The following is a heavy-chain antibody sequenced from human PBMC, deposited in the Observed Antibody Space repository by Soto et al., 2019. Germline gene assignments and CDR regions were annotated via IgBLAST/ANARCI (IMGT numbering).Heavy chain of an antibody. Sequence: ASVKVSCKTSGGTFSNDIITWVRQAPGQGLEWMGRIIPLLDTTNYAQKFQGRVTITADKSTGTAYMELSSLRSEDTAVYYCAKESWTYCAGGSCPSDYWGQGTLVTVSS. CDR1: GGTFSNDI. CDR2: IIPLLDTT. CDR3: AKESWTYCAGGSCPSDY. J-gene: IGHJ4*02. D-gene: IGHD2-15*01. V-gene: IGHV1-69*08.